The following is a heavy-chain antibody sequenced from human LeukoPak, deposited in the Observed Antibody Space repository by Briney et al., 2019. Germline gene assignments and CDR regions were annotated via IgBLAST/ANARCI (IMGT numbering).Heavy chain of an antibody. CDR3: ARDHYGSGRWPKVSRGVFDY. Sequence: GGSLRLSCAASGFTFSSYWMSWVRQAPGKGQEWVANIKQDGSEKYYVESVKGRFTISRENAKNSLYLQMNSLRAEDTAVYYCARDHYGSGRWPKVSRGVFDYWGQGTLVTVSS. J-gene: IGHJ4*02. CDR1: GFTFSSYW. V-gene: IGHV3-7*01. D-gene: IGHD3-10*01. CDR2: IKQDGSEK.